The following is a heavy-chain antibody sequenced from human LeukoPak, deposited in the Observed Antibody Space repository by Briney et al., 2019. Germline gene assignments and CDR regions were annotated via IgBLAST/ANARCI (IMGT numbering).Heavy chain of an antibody. CDR3: ARDKLASPQWLANWFDP. CDR1: GDTFSYHS. CDR2: IIPHVGSP. J-gene: IGHJ5*02. Sequence: ASVKVSCKTFGDTFSYHSISWVRQAPGQGLQWLGGIIPHVGSPRYTERLQDRITITADESTTTAYLELSSLRSDDTAVYYCARDKLASPQWLANWFDPWGQGTLVTVSS. V-gene: IGHV1-69*01. D-gene: IGHD6-19*01.